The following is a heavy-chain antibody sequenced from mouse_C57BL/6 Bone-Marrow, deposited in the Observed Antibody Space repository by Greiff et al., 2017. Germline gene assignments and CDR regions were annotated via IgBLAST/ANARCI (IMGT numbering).Heavy chain of an antibody. CDR3: ARKKYGTSYYFDY. Sequence: QVQLQQPGAELVKPGASVKLSCKASGYTFTSYWMHWVKQRPGQGLEWIGMIHPNSGSTNYNEKFKSKATLTVDKSSSTAYMQLSSLTSEDSAVYYCARKKYGTSYYFDYWGQGTTLTVSS. CDR2: IHPNSGST. V-gene: IGHV1-64*01. CDR1: GYTFTSYW. J-gene: IGHJ2*01. D-gene: IGHD2-1*01.